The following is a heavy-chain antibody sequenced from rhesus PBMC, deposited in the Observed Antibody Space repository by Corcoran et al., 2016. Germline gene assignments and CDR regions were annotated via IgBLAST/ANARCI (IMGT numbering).Heavy chain of an antibody. CDR1: GGSISGYYY. D-gene: IGHD6-31*01. CDR3: ARYDGSGWYYWYFDL. J-gene: IGHJ2*01. CDR2: IYGNSAST. V-gene: IGHV4-73*01. Sequence: QVKLQQWGEGLVKPSETLSLTCAVYGGSISGYYYWSWIRQPPGKGLEWIGYIYGNSASTNYNPSHKNRVTISKDTSKNQFSLKLSSVTAADTAVYYCARYDGSGWYYWYFDLWGPGTPITISS.